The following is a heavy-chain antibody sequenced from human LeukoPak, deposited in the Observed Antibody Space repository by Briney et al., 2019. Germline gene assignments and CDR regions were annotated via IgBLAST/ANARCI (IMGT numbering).Heavy chain of an antibody. D-gene: IGHD2-15*01. CDR3: TRGLVVLSATSWAFDI. V-gene: IGHV1-8*01. CDR1: GYTLTSYD. J-gene: IGHJ3*02. CDR2: MNPNSGNT. Sequence: GASVKVSCKASGYTLTSYDINWVRQATGQGLEWMGWMNPNSGNTGYAQKFQARVSMTRNTSISTAYMELSSLRSEDTAVYNCTRGLVVLSATSWAFDIWGHGTMVTVSS.